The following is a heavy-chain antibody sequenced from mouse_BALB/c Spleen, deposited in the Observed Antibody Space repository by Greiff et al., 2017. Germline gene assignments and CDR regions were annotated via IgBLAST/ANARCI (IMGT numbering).Heavy chain of an antibody. CDR2: INPSNGGT. CDR1: GYTFTSYY. J-gene: IGHJ2*01. D-gene: IGHD4-1*01. V-gene: IGHV1S81*02. CDR3: TRRTGYYFDY. Sequence: LQQSGAELVKPGASVKLSCKASGYTFTSYYMYWVKQRPGQGLEWIGEINPSNGGTNFNEKFKSKATLTVDKSSSTAYMQLSSLTSEDSAVYYCTRRTGYYFDYWGQGTTLTVSS.